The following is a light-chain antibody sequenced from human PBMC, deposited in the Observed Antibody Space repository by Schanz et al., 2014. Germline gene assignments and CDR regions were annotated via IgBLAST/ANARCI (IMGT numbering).Light chain of an antibody. CDR2: EVN. CDR3: VLYMGSGSWV. V-gene: IGLV2-14*01. J-gene: IGLJ3*02. Sequence: SALTQPASVSGSPGQSITISCTGTSSDVGGYNYVSWYQQHPGKAPKLMIYEVNKRPSGVPDRFSGSILGDKAALTITGAQADDESDYYCVLYMGSGSWVFGGGTKLTVL. CDR1: SSDVGGYNY.